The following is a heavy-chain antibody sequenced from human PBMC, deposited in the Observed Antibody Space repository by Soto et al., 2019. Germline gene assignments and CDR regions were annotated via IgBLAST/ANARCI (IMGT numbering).Heavy chain of an antibody. CDR1: CGSISRFY. CDR3: ARRYGGNLDY. CDR2: IYYSGST. J-gene: IGHJ4*02. V-gene: IGHV4-59*08. D-gene: IGHD1-26*01. Sequence: SGAPSPPXPVSCGSISRFYLGWIRQPPGKGLEWIGYIYYSGSTNYNPSLKSRVTISVDTPKNQFSLKLSSVTAADTAVYYCARRYGGNLDYWGQGTLVTVSS.